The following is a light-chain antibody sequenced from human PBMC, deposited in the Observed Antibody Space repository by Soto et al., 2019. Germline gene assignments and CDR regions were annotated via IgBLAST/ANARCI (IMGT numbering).Light chain of an antibody. J-gene: IGKJ1*01. CDR2: GAS. V-gene: IGKV3-20*01. Sequence: VLTLSLGTLSLSHGARVTLSCRASQFVSSTYLAWYQQRPGQAPRLLIYGASSRSTGIPARFSGSGSGTEFTLTNSSLQPHGIATYYCQQYNNYWTFDQGTKVDIK. CDR3: QQYNNYWT. CDR1: QFVSSTY.